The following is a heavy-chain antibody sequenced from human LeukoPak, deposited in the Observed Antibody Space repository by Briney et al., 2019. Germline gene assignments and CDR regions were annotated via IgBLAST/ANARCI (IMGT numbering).Heavy chain of an antibody. J-gene: IGHJ4*02. CDR3: TRDWFGSSY. CDR2: IRNKVRGGTT. V-gene: IGHV3-49*03. CDR1: GFTFGDYA. D-gene: IGHD6-6*01. Sequence: PGGSLRLSCTTSGFTFGDYAMSWFRQAPGKGLEWVGFIRNKVRGGTTECAASVKGRFTIPRDDSKSIAYLQMNSLKTEDTAVYYCTRDWFGSSYWGQGTLVTVSS.